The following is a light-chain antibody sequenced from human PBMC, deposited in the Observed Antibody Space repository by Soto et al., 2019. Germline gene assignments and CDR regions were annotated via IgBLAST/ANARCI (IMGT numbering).Light chain of an antibody. CDR1: QDISNY. CDR2: DAS. Sequence: DIQLTQSPSSLRGSVGERFTITLQASQDISNYLNWYQQKPGKAPELLINDASNLEMGVPSRFSGVGSGTDFTFTISSLQPEDIATYFCQQYDSLPITFGQGTRLEI. CDR3: QQYDSLPIT. V-gene: IGKV1-33*01. J-gene: IGKJ5*01.